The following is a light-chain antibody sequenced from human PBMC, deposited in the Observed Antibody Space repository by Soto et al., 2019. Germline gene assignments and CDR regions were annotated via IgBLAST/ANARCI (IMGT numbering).Light chain of an antibody. CDR2: GAS. CDR3: QQSNSLPLT. V-gene: IGKV1-12*01. J-gene: IGKJ4*01. CDR1: QDVSSY. Sequence: DIQMTQSPSSVSASVGDRVTITCRASQDVSSYLAWYQQKPGKAPKLLIYGASSLKSGVPSRFSGSGSGTDFTLTVSSLQPEDFATYYCQQSNSLPLTFGGGTKVEIK.